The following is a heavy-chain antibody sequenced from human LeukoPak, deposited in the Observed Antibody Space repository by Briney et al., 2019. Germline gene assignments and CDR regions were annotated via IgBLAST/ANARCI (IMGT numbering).Heavy chain of an antibody. J-gene: IGHJ3*02. Sequence: SETLSLTCTVSGGSISSTNYYGGWIRRPPGKGLEWIGTIYYTGTTYYNPSLKSRVTISVDTSKNQFSLKLSSVTAADTAVYYCARRYAFWSGKNAFDIWGQGTMVTVSS. D-gene: IGHD3-3*01. CDR1: GGSISSTNYY. CDR2: IYYTGTT. CDR3: ARRYAFWSGKNAFDI. V-gene: IGHV4-39*01.